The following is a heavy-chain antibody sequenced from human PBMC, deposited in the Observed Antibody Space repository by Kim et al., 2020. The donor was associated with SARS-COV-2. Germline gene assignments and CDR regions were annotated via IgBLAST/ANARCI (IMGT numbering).Heavy chain of an antibody. J-gene: IGHJ4*02. D-gene: IGHD4-4*01. CDR1: EFTFSDYH. CDR3: ARSVNHFSRRFDY. V-gene: IGHV3-11*06. CDR2: ISSSGYTT. Sequence: GGSLRLSCAASEFTFSDYHMSWIRQAPGKGLEWLSYISSSGYTTYASSVKGRFTISRDNAKNSLFLQMNSLGAEDTAVYYCARSVNHFSRRFDYWGQATLVTGSS.